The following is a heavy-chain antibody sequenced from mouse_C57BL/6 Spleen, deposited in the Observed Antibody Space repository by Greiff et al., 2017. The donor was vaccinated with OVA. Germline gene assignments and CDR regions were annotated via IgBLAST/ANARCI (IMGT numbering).Heavy chain of an antibody. CDR2: ISDGGSYT. CDR3: AGDDGVSYSNRTRYFEV. J-gene: IGHJ1*03. Sequence: EVQLVESGGGLVKPGGSLKLSCAASGFTFSSYAMSWVRQTPEKRLEWVATISDGGSYTYYPDNVKGRFTISRDNAKNNLYLQMSHMKSEDTAMYYCAGDDGVSYSNRTRYFEVWGTGTTVTVSS. V-gene: IGHV5-4*01. D-gene: IGHD2-5*01. CDR1: GFTFSSYA.